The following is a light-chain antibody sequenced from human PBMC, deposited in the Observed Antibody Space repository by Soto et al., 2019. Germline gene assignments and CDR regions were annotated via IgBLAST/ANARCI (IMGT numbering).Light chain of an antibody. CDR3: QQHNDWPPST. V-gene: IGKV3-15*01. CDR1: QSVRAN. Sequence: ETLLTQSPATLSVSPGERATLSCRASQSVRANLAWYQQKPGQAPRLLIYGASTRAPGIPDRFSGSGFGTEFSLTISSPQSEDFAVYYCQQHNDWPPSTFGQGTKLEIK. CDR2: GAS. J-gene: IGKJ2*01.